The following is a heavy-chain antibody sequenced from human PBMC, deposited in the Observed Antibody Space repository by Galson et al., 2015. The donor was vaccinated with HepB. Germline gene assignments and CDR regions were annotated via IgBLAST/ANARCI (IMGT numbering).Heavy chain of an antibody. CDR2: AYHSGGT. CDR3: ARAKEGRGYFDY. D-gene: IGHD3-10*01. J-gene: IGHJ4*02. V-gene: IGHV4-4*02. Sequence: TLSLTCAVSGDSISNDRWWSWVRQPPGEGLEWIGKAYHSGGTNYRPSLKSRVTISVDKSKNQFSLKLTSVTAADTAVYYCARAKEGRGYFDYWGQGTLVTVSS. CDR1: GDSISNDRW.